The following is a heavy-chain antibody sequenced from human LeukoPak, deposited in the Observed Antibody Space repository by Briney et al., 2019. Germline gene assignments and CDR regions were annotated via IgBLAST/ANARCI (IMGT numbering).Heavy chain of an antibody. V-gene: IGHV3-7*01. D-gene: IGHD3-3*01. J-gene: IGHJ4*02. CDR3: TRAPREWLLGYYFDC. CDR1: GFTFSSYW. CDR2: IKQDGSEK. Sequence: GGSLRLSCEASGFTFSSYWMSWVRQAPGKGLEWVANIKQDGSEKYYVDFVKGRFTISRDNAKNSLYLQMNSLRAEDTAVYYCTRAPREWLLGYYFDCWGQGTLVTVSS.